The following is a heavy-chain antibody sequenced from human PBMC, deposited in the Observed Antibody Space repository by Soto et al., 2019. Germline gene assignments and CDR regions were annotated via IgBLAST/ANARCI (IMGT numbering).Heavy chain of an antibody. J-gene: IGHJ3*01. V-gene: IGHV3-23*01. Sequence: GGTLRLSCAASVFTLVSHALSSVRPAPAKGLDWVSAVSGSGVSTYYADSVKGRFTISRDNSKNTLYLQMNSLRADDTAVYYCANRAAEESWCTSASCFLIAFDVWGQGTMVTVSS. CDR2: VSGSGVST. D-gene: IGHD2-2*01. CDR1: VFTLVSHA. CDR3: ANRAAEESWCTSASCFLIAFDV.